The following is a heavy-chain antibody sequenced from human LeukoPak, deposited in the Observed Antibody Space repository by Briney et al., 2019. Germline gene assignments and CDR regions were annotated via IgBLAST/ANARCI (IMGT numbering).Heavy chain of an antibody. D-gene: IGHD4-11*01. V-gene: IGHV3-30*03. CDR2: ISSDGNKK. J-gene: IGHJ4*02. CDR1: GFTFSDYG. CDR3: ARDVGRDTITTEIEY. Sequence: GGSLRLSCAASGFTFSDYGMHWVRQAPGKGLEWVAVISSDGNKKNYADSVKGRFTISKDSSKNTLYLQMNTLRAEDTALYYCARDVGRDTITTEIEYWGQGTLVTVSS.